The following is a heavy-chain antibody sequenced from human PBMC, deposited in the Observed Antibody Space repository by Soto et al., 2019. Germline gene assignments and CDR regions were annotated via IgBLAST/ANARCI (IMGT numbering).Heavy chain of an antibody. CDR1: GGSNNSGGYY. J-gene: IGHJ4*02. D-gene: IGHD6-13*01. CDR3: ARGYRQSGYSSSWVFDY. Sequence: QVQLRESGPGLVKPSQTLSLTCTVSGGSNNSGGYYWNWIRQHPVKGLEWIGYMYYSGSTYYNPFLMSRVIISADTSENHFSLKLSSVTAADTAVYFCARGYRQSGYSSSWVFDYWGQGTLVNVSS. CDR2: MYYSGST. V-gene: IGHV4-31*03.